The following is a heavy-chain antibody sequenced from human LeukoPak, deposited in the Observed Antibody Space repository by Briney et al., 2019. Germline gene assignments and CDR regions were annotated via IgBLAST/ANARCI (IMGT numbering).Heavy chain of an antibody. CDR1: GFTFSNAW. CDR3: TTDVTYYYDSSVQDAFDI. D-gene: IGHD3-22*01. Sequence: GGSLRLSCVASGFTFSNAWMSWVRQAPGKGLEWVGRIKSKTDGSTTDYAAPVKGRFTISRDDSKNALYLQMNSLKTEDTAVYYCTTDVTYYYDSSVQDAFDIWGQGTMVTVSS. V-gene: IGHV3-15*01. CDR2: IKSKTDGSTT. J-gene: IGHJ3*02.